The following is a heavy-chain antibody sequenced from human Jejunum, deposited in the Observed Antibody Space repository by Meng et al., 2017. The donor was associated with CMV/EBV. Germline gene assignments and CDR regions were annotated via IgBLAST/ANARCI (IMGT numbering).Heavy chain of an antibody. CDR3: ARDSTLYSNFNWFDP. J-gene: IGHJ5*02. D-gene: IGHD4-11*01. CDR2: IYYTGSA. V-gene: IGHV4-59*01. CDR1: GGSISSYF. Sequence: GGSISSYFWSWIRQPQGKGLEWIGYIYYTGSANYNPSLKGQVTISVDTSKNRFSLKLSSVTAADTAIYYCARDSTLYSNFNWFDPWSQGTQVTVSS.